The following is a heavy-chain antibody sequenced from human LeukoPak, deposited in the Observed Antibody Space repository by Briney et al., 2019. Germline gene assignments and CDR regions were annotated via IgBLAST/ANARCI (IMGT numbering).Heavy chain of an antibody. CDR2: ISAYNGNA. J-gene: IGHJ3*02. D-gene: IGHD6-13*01. CDR3: ARKGDSSSWFANAFDI. Sequence: ASVKVSCKASGYTFRHYGINWVRQAPGQGLEWMGWISAYNGNANYAQKLRGRVTMTTDTSTSTAYMELRSLRSDDTAVYYCARKGDSSSWFANAFDIWGQGTMVTVSS. CDR1: GYTFRHYG. V-gene: IGHV1-18*04.